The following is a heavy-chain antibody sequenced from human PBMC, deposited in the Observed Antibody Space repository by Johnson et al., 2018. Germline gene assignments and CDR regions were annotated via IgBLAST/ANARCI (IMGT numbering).Heavy chain of an antibody. J-gene: IGHJ4*02. V-gene: IGHV3-7*01. CDR3: ARGITADS. Sequence: VQLQESGGGLVQPGGSLRLSCVASGFTFSSYWMTWVRQAPGKGLEWVANIKQDASEKNYVGSVNGRFTISRANGDSSLFLLMNSLRAEDTAVYYCARGITADSWGQGTLVTVSS. CDR1: GFTFSSYW. D-gene: IGHD1-14*01. CDR2: IKQDASEK.